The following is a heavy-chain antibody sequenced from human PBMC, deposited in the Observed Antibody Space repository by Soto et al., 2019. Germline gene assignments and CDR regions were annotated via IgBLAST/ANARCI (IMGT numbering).Heavy chain of an antibody. CDR3: TAVVNYYGSGSYAFDI. V-gene: IGHV3-49*03. D-gene: IGHD3-10*01. J-gene: IGHJ3*02. Sequence: GGSLRLSCTASGFTFGDYAMSWFRQAPGKGLEWVGFIRSKAYGGTTEYAASVKGRFTISRDDSKSIAYLQMNSLKNEDTAVYYCTAVVNYYGSGSYAFDIWGQGTMVTVSS. CDR1: GFTFGDYA. CDR2: IRSKAYGGTT.